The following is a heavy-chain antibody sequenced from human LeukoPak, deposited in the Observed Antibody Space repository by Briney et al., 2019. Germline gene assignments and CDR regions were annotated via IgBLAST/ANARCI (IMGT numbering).Heavy chain of an antibody. V-gene: IGHV1-58*01. CDR3: ARNPVTTKYFNY. D-gene: IGHD4-17*01. CDR2: IVVGSSNT. Sequence: GTSVKVSCKASGFTFTSSAVQWVRQARGQRLEWIGWIVVGSSNTNYAQKFQERVTITRDMSTSTAYMELSSLRSEDTAVYYCARNPVTTKYFNYWGQGTLVTVSS. J-gene: IGHJ4*02. CDR1: GFTFTSSA.